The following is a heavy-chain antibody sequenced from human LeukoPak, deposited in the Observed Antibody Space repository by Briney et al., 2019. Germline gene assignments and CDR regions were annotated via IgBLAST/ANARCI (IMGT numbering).Heavy chain of an antibody. Sequence: ASVKVSCTASGYTFTGYYMHWVRQAPGQGLEWMGWINPNSGGTNYAQKFQGRVTMTRDTSISTAYMELSRLRSDDTAVYYCARECWRGGSCYSGWGQGTLVTVSS. D-gene: IGHD2-15*01. CDR1: GYTFTGYY. CDR2: INPNSGGT. J-gene: IGHJ4*02. CDR3: ARECWRGGSCYSG. V-gene: IGHV1-2*02.